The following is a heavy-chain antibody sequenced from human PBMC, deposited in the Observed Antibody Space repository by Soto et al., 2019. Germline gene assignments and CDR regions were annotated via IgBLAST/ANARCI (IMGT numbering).Heavy chain of an antibody. CDR3: AREGGNWNYLSRYYYGMDV. V-gene: IGHV4-31*03. Sequence: PSQTLSLTCTVSGGSISSGGYYWSWIRQHPGKGLEWIGYIYYSGSTYYNPSLKSRVTISVDTSKNQFSLKLSSVTAADTAVYYCAREGGNWNYLSRYYYGMDVWGQGTTVTGSS. CDR2: IYYSGST. J-gene: IGHJ6*02. D-gene: IGHD1-7*01. CDR1: GGSISSGGYY.